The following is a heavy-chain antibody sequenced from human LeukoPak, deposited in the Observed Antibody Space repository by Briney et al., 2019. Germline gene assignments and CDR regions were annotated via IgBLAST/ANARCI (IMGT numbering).Heavy chain of an antibody. Sequence: SETLSLTCAVYGGSFNEYFWTWIRQSPGKGLEWIGYIYYSGSTNYNPSLKSRVTISVDTSKNQFSLKLSSVTAADMAVYYCARVVRFAEIYYYYYMDVWGKGTTVTVSS. CDR2: IYYSGST. CDR3: ARVVRFAEIYYYYYMDV. D-gene: IGHD3-10*01. CDR1: GGSFNEYF. J-gene: IGHJ6*03. V-gene: IGHV4-59*12.